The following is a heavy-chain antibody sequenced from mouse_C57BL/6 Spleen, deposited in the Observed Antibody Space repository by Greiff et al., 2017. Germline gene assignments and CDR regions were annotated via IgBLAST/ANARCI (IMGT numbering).Heavy chain of an antibody. CDR2: IYPRDGST. J-gene: IGHJ4*01. CDR3: ARSCSSPYYAMDY. Sequence: QVQLQQPGPELVKPGASVKLSCKASGYTFTSYEINWVKQRPGQGLEWIGWIYPRDGSTKYNEKFKGKATLTVATSSSTAYMELHSLTSEDSAVYFCARSCSSPYYAMDYWGQGTSVTVSS. CDR1: GYTFTSYE. D-gene: IGHD1-1*01. V-gene: IGHV1-85*01.